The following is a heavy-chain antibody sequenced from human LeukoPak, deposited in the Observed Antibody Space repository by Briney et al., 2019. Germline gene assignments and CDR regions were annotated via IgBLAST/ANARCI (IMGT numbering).Heavy chain of an antibody. CDR1: GFTFSNYS. CDR3: ARDLDFWSGYYVD. J-gene: IGHJ4*02. CDR2: ISRISSYI. V-gene: IGHV3-21*01. D-gene: IGHD3-3*01. Sequence: SGGSLRLSCAASGFTFSNYSMNWVRQAPGKGLEWVSSISRISSYIYYADSVKGRFTISRDNAKNSPYLQMNSLRAEDTAVYYCARDLDFWSGYYVDWGQGTLVTVSS.